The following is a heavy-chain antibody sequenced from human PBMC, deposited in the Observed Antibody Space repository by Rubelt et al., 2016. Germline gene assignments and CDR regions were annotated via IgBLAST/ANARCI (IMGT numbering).Heavy chain of an antibody. CDR2: ISYDGSNK. CDR1: GFTFSSYA. V-gene: IGHV3-30*04. D-gene: IGHD5-12*01. Sequence: QVQLVESGGGVVQPGRSLRLSCAASGFTFSSYAFHWVRQAPGRGLEWVALISYDGSNKHYADSVKGRFTISRDDSKNTLYVQINSLIAEDTAVYYCARDRGYSGYDSFDYWGQGTLVTVSS. J-gene: IGHJ4*02. CDR3: ARDRGYSGYDSFDY.